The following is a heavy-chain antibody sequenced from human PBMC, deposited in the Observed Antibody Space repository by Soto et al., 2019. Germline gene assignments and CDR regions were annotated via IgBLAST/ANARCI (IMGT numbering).Heavy chain of an antibody. CDR3: ARRPELEAFDI. J-gene: IGHJ3*02. CDR2: IYPGDSDT. Sequence: GESLKISCNGSGYSFTSYWIGWVRQMPGKGLEWMGIIYPGDSDTRYSPSFQGQVTISADKSISTAYLQWSSLKASDTAIYYCARRPELEAFDIWGQGTMVTVSS. V-gene: IGHV5-51*01. D-gene: IGHD3-10*01. CDR1: GYSFTSYW.